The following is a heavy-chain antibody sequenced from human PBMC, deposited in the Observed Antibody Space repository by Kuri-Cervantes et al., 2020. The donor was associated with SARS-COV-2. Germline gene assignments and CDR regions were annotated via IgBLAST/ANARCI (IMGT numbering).Heavy chain of an antibody. J-gene: IGHJ4*02. CDR3: ARVLSSEYSYGFDY. CDR2: IYYSGNT. D-gene: IGHD5-18*01. Sequence: SETLSLTCTVSGGSISSYYWSWIRQPPGKGLEWIGYIYYSGNTNYNPSLESRVTISVDTSKNQFSLKLSSVTAADTAVCYCARVLSSEYSYGFDYWGQGTLVTVSS. V-gene: IGHV4-59*01. CDR1: GGSISSYY.